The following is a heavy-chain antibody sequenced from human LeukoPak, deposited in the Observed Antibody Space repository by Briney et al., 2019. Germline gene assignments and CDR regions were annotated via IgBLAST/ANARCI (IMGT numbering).Heavy chain of an antibody. J-gene: IGHJ4*02. CDR3: ARDDNQSSLRYYY. V-gene: IGHV4-39*07. D-gene: IGHD3-9*01. CDR2: VYYSGTT. CDR1: GGSISLSYYY. Sequence: SETLSLTCSVSGGSISLSYYYWGWIRQPPGKALEWIGSVYYSGTTSYNPSLKSRVTISVDMSKNHFSLRLSSVTAADTAMYYCARDDNQSSLRYYYWGQGTLVTVSS.